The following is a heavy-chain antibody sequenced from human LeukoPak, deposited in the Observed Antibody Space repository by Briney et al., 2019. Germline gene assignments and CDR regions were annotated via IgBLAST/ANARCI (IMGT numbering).Heavy chain of an antibody. Sequence: PSETLSLTCTVSGGSISSTSYYWGWIRQPPGEGLEWIGSIYYSGSTYYNPSLKSRVTISVDTSKNQFSLKLSSVTAADTAVYYCARRQKWEQRRQVFDYWGQGTLVTVSS. CDR2: IYYSGST. CDR3: ARRQKWEQRRQVFDY. V-gene: IGHV4-39*07. CDR1: GGSISSTSYY. J-gene: IGHJ4*02. D-gene: IGHD1-26*01.